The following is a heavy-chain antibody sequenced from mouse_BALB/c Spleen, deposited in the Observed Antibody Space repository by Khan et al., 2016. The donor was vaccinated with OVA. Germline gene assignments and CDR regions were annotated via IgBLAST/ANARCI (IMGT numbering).Heavy chain of an antibody. Sequence: EVQLLETGGGLVQPGRSQKLSCAASGFTFNSYGMHWVRQAPEKGLEWVAYISGDSNTIYYADTVKGRSTISRDNPKNTLFLQMTSLMSEDTAMYYCATSYFYGYYFDYWGPGTTLTVS. CDR1: GFTFNSYG. D-gene: IGHD1-1*01. CDR3: ATSYFYGYYFDY. CDR2: ISGDSNTI. V-gene: IGHV5-17*02. J-gene: IGHJ2*01.